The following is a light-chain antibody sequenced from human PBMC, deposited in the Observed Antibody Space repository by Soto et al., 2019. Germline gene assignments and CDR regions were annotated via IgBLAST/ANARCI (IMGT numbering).Light chain of an antibody. CDR3: SSYTSSSTQNV. J-gene: IGLJ1*01. CDR2: DVS. V-gene: IGLV2-14*01. Sequence: QSALTQPASGSGSPGQSITISCTGTSSDVGGYNYVSWYQQHPGKAPKLMIYDVSNRPSGVSNRFSGSKSGNTASLTISGLQAEDEADYYCSSYTSSSTQNVFGTGTKLTVL. CDR1: SSDVGGYNY.